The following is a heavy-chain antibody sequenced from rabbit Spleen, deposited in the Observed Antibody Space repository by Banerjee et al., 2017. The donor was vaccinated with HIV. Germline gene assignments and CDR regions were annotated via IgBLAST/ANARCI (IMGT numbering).Heavy chain of an antibody. D-gene: IGHD1-1*01. J-gene: IGHJ4*01. V-gene: IGHV1S47*01. CDR1: GFTLSRYW. CDR3: ARLSSGAFNL. Sequence: QEQLEESGGDLVKPEGSLTLTCTASGFTLSRYWMCWVRQAPGKGLEWIACIYTAGGSTYYASWAKGRFTITRSTSLNTVTLQLNSLTAADTATYFCARLSSGAFNLWGPGTLVTVS. CDR2: IYTAGGST.